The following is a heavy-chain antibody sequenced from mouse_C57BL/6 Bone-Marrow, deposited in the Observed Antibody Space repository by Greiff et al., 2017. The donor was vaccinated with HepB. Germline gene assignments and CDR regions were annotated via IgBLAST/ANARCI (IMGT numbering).Heavy chain of an antibody. CDR2: IDPENGDT. V-gene: IGHV14-4*01. J-gene: IGHJ2*01. Sequence: LQLKESGAELVRPGASVKLSCTASGFNIKDDYMHWVKQRPEQGLEWIGWIDPENGDTEYASKFQGKATITADTSSNTAYLQLSSLTSEDTAVYYCTTRGVTTVVATDYWGQGTTLTVSS. D-gene: IGHD1-1*01. CDR1: GFNIKDDY. CDR3: TTRGVTTVVATDY.